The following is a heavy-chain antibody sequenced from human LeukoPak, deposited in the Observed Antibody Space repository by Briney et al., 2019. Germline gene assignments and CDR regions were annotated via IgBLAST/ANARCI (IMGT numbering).Heavy chain of an antibody. CDR3: ARQKWEQQGRDYYFYGLDV. CDR1: AGSISSSNW. Sequence: SSETLSLTCAVSAGSISSSNWWSWVRRSPVKGLEWIGEIYLYGTTNYNPSLKSRVTMSVDRSKNQFSLKLSSVTAADTAVYYCARQKWEQQGRDYYFYGLDVWGPGTTVTVSS. V-gene: IGHV4-4*02. D-gene: IGHD1-26*01. CDR2: IYLYGTT. J-gene: IGHJ6*02.